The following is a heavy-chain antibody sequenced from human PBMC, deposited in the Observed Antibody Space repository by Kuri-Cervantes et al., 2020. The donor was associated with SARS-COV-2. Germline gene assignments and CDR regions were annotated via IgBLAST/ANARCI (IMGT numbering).Heavy chain of an antibody. Sequence: GESLKISCAASGFTVSSNYMSWVRQAPGKGLEWVSVIYSGGSTYYADSEKGRFTISRDNSKNTLYLQMNSLRAEDTAVYYCARTNYPEYSSSSWGQGTLVT. V-gene: IGHV3-53*01. J-gene: IGHJ4*02. D-gene: IGHD6-6*01. CDR2: IYSGGST. CDR3: ARTNYPEYSSSS. CDR1: GFTVSSNY.